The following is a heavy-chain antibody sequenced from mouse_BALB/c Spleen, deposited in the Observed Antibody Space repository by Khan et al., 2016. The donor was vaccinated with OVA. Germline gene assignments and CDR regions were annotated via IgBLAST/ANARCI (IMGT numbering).Heavy chain of an antibody. J-gene: IGHJ2*01. CDR1: GYSITSGYA. Sequence: EVQLQESGPGLVKPSQSLSLTCTVTGYSITSGYAWNWIRQFPGNKLEWMGYISYSGGTSYNPPLKSRISITRDTSKNQFFLQLNSVTTEDTATYYCARGNYYGYYFDYWGQGTTLTVSS. CDR3: ARGNYYGYYFDY. CDR2: ISYSGGT. V-gene: IGHV3-2*02. D-gene: IGHD1-1*01.